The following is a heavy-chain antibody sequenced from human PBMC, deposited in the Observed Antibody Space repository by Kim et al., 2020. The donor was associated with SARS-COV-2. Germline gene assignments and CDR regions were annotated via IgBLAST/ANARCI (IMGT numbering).Heavy chain of an antibody. CDR1: GYSFTSYW. D-gene: IGHD5-12*01. J-gene: IGHJ4*02. CDR3: ARHSGDVGTTPFDY. V-gene: IGHV5-10-1*01. Sequence: GESLKISCKGSGYSFTSYWISWVRQMPGKGLEWMGRIDPSDSYTKYSPSFQGHVTISADKSISTAYPQWSSLKASDTARYYCARHSGDVGTTPFDYWGQGTLVTVSS. CDR2: IDPSDSYT.